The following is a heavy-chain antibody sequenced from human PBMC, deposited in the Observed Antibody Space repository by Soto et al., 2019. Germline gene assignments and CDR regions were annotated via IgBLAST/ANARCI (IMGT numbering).Heavy chain of an antibody. Sequence: ASVKVSCKASGYTFTGYYMHWVRQAPGQGLEWMGWINPNSGGTNYAQKFQGWVTMTRDTSISTAYMELSRLRSDDTAVYYCARDGGPKELWYYFDYWGQGTLVTVSS. J-gene: IGHJ4*02. CDR2: INPNSGGT. V-gene: IGHV1-2*04. CDR3: ARDGGPKELWYYFDY. CDR1: GYTFTGYY. D-gene: IGHD3-10*01.